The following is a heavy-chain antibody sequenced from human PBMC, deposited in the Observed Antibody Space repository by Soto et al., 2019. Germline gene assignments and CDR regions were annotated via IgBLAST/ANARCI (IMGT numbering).Heavy chain of an antibody. CDR3: ARLRYLDRGDPGFDY. CDR1: GFTFSDYW. CDR2: IKQDGSEK. D-gene: IGHD3-9*01. Sequence: EVQLVDSGGGLVQPGGSLRLSCAASGFTFSDYWMTWVRQAPGQGLEWVANIKQDGSEKYYVESVKGRFTITRDNAKNSLYRQMTSLRVEDTATYYCARLRYLDRGDPGFDYWGQGTLVTVSS. J-gene: IGHJ4*02. V-gene: IGHV3-7*01.